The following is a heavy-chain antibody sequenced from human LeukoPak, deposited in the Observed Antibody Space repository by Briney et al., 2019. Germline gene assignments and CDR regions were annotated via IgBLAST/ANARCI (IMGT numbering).Heavy chain of an antibody. CDR3: ARLSGSPLSKYYYHMDI. Sequence: PSETLSLTCTVSGGSISGYYWSWIRQPPGKGLEWIGYIYYSGSTNYNPSLKSRVTISVDTSKNQFSVKLNSVTAADTAVYYCARLSGSPLSKYYYHMDIWGKGTTVIVS. D-gene: IGHD5/OR15-5a*01. CDR2: IYYSGST. V-gene: IGHV4-59*01. J-gene: IGHJ6*03. CDR1: GGSISGYY.